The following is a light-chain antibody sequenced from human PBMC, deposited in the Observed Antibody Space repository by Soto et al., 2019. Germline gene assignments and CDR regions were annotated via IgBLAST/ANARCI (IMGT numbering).Light chain of an antibody. CDR2: EVS. CDR1: SSDVGGYHY. V-gene: IGLV2-8*01. CDR3: SSYAGRNNWV. Sequence: QSALTQPPSASGSPGQSVTISCTGTSSDVGGYHYVSWYQQHPGKAPKLMIYEVSKRPSGVPDRFSGSKSGNTASLTVSGLQAEDAADSYCSSYAGRNNWVFGGGTKVTVL. J-gene: IGLJ3*02.